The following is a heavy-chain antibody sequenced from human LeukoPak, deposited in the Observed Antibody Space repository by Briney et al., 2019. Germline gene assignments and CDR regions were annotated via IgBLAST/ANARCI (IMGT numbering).Heavy chain of an antibody. CDR3: ATNSFWSGYY. J-gene: IGHJ4*02. CDR1: GFTFSNYW. CDR2: INSDGSST. Sequence: GGSLRLSCAASGFTFSNYWMHWARQAPGKGLVWVSRINSDGSSTNYADSVKGRFTISRDNAKNTLYLHMNSLRAEDTAVYYCATNSFWSGYYWGQGTLVTVSS. D-gene: IGHD3-3*01. V-gene: IGHV3-74*01.